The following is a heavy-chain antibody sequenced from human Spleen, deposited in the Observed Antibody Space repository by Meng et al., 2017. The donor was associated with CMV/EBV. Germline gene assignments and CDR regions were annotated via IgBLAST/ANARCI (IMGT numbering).Heavy chain of an antibody. V-gene: IGHV4-30-4*08. D-gene: IGHD6-25*01. CDR3: ARDRGSSGGCDF. J-gene: IGHJ4*02. CDR2: ISYNGNS. Sequence: QVQLPESGPGLVQPSQTLSLTCTVSGGSINSGDYYWSWIRQPPGKGLEWIGYISYNGNSYYNSSLKSRVTISADTSKNQFSLNLGSVTAADTAVYYCARDRGSSGGCDFWGQGTLVTVSS. CDR1: GGSINSGDYY.